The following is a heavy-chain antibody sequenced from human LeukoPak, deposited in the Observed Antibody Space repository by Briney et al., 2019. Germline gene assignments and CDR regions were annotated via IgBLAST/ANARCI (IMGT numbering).Heavy chain of an antibody. Sequence: GGSLRLSCAASGFTFSSYSMNWVRQAPGKGLEWVSYISSSSSTIYYADSVKGRFTISRDNAKNSLYLQMNSLRDEDTAVYYCARDFVLLGIVVRGFDYWGQGTLVTVAS. CDR1: GFTFSSYS. J-gene: IGHJ4*02. CDR2: ISSSSSTI. D-gene: IGHD2-2*03. V-gene: IGHV3-48*02. CDR3: ARDFVLLGIVVRGFDY.